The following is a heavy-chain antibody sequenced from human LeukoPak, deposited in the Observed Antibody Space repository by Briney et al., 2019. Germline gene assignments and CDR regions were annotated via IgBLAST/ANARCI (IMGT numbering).Heavy chain of an antibody. V-gene: IGHV1-2*06. CDR2: INPNSGGT. CDR1: GYTFTGYY. CDR3: ARPATYSSRGGYYFDY. D-gene: IGHD6-13*01. Sequence: ASVKVSCKASGYTFTGYYMHWVRQAPGQGLEWMGRINPNSGGTDYAQKFQGRVTMTRDTSISTAYMELSRLRSDDTAAYYCARPATYSSRGGYYFDYWGQGTLVTVSS. J-gene: IGHJ4*02.